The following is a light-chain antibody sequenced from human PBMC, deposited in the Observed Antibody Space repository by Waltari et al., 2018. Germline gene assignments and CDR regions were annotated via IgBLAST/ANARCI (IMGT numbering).Light chain of an antibody. Sequence: EIVFTQSPGTSTLSPGERATLSCSASQTVISSYLAWYHQKPGQAPRLLLYDGSSRATGIPDRFSGSGSGTDFTLTISRLEPADFAVYYCQQYGRAFIFGPGTKVDIK. CDR3: QQYGRAFI. CDR2: DGS. J-gene: IGKJ3*01. CDR1: QTVISSY. V-gene: IGKV3-20*01.